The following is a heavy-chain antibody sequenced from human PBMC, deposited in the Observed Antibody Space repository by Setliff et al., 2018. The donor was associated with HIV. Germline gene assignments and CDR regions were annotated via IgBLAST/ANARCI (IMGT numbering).Heavy chain of an antibody. Sequence: KSGGSLRLSCVVSGFTFITSTMNWVSQAPGKGLEWVASISSSGTYIHYADSVKGRFIIYRDNAQNSLSLQMSSLRPEDTAVYYCAAVFTGEPGRSLDYWGPGTLVTVSS. D-gene: IGHD2-15*01. J-gene: IGHJ4*02. V-gene: IGHV3-21*06. CDR1: GFTFITST. CDR2: ISSSGTYI. CDR3: AAVFTGEPGRSLDY.